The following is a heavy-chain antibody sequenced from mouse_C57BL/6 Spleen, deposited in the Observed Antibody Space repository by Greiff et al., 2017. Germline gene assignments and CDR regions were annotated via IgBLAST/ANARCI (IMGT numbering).Heavy chain of an antibody. CDR2: ISDGGSYT. J-gene: IGHJ2*01. V-gene: IGHV5-4*01. CDR1: GFTFSSYA. CDR3: SRDYYGSSLCFDY. Sequence: EVQVVESGGGLVKPGGSLKLSCAASGFTFSSYAMSWVRQTPEKRLEWVATISDGGSYTYYPDNVKGRFTISRVNAKNNLYLQMIHLKSEDTAMYYCSRDYYGSSLCFDYWGQGTTLTVSS. D-gene: IGHD1-1*01.